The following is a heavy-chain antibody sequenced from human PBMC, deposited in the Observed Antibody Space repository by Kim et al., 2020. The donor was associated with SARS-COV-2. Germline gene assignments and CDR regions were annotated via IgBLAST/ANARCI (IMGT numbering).Heavy chain of an antibody. V-gene: IGHV4-39*01. CDR3: ARGLTT. J-gene: IGHJ4*02. CDR2: IFHTGST. Sequence: SETLSLTCTVSGDSISGSNYYWGWIRQPPGKGLEWVGSIFHTGSTNYNPSLKSGVTISVDTSKNQFSLKLSSVTAADTAVYYCARGLTTGGKGTLVTVAS. CDR1: GDSISGSNYY. D-gene: IGHD1-1*01.